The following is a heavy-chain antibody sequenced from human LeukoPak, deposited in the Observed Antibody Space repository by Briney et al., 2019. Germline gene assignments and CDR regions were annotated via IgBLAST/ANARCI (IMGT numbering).Heavy chain of an antibody. D-gene: IGHD3-10*01. CDR1: GYTFTVYY. J-gene: IGHJ3*02. Sequence: GGSVTVSFKGSGYTFTVYYMHWVRQAPGQGVEWMGGINPNSGGTNYAQKFQGRGSMTRHTSISTAYMELSRLRSDDTAVYYCAREYMVRGVIRRAFDIWGQGTMVTVSS. V-gene: IGHV1-2*02. CDR3: AREYMVRGVIRRAFDI. CDR2: INPNSGGT.